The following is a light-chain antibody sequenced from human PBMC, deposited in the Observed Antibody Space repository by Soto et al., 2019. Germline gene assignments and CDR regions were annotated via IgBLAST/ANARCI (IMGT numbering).Light chain of an antibody. CDR1: QSISSW. V-gene: IGKV1-5*03. CDR3: EQYNNFPWT. J-gene: IGKJ1*01. CDR2: KAS. Sequence: DIQMTQSPSTLSASVGARVTITCRASQSISSWLAWYQQKPGKAPKLLIYKASSLESGVPSRFSGSGSGTDFPLTISSLQPDDLAAYYCEQYNNFPWTFGKGTKVESK.